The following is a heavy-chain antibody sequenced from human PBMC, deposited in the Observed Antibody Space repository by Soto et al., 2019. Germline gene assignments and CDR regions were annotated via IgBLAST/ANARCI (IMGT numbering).Heavy chain of an antibody. CDR2: TYYRSKWYN. CDR3: VRLIGNSWLDF. J-gene: IGHJ5*01. V-gene: IGHV6-1*01. Sequence: TLSLTCAISGDSFSSSSVTWNWIRQSPSRGLEWLGRTYYRSKWYNDYAESVKSRITINPDTSKNQFSLHLNSVTPEDTAVYYCVRLIGNSWLDFWGQGTLVTVSS. D-gene: IGHD1-26*01. CDR1: GDSFSSSSVT.